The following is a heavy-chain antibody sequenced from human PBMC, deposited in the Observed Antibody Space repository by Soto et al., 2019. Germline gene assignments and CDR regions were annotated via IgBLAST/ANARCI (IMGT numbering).Heavy chain of an antibody. CDR1: GFTFSSYG. D-gene: IGHD3-9*01. CDR3: AKGFINRYFSYFDY. CDR2: ISYDGSNK. Sequence: PVGSLRLSCAASGFTFSSYGMHWVRQAPGKGLEWVAVISYDGSNKYYADSVKGRFTISRDNSKNTLYLQMNSLRAEDTAVYYCAKGFINRYFSYFDYWGQGTLVTVSS. V-gene: IGHV3-30*18. J-gene: IGHJ4*02.